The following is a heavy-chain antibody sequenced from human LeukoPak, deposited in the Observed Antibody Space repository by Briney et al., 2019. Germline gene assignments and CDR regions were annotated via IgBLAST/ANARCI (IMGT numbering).Heavy chain of an antibody. D-gene: IGHD3-22*01. V-gene: IGHV1-2*02. J-gene: IGHJ4*02. CDR3: ARDLGYYDSSGYYYELDY. CDR2: INPNSGGT. CDR1: GYTFTGYY. Sequence: ASVKVSCKASGYTFTGYYMHWVRQAPGQGLEWMGWINPNSGGTNYAQKFQGRVTMTRDTSISTAYMELSRLRSDDTAVYYRARDLGYYDSSGYYYELDYWGQGTLVTVSS.